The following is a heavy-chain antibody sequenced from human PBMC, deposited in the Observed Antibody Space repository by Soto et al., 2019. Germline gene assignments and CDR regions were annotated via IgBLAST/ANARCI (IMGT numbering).Heavy chain of an antibody. J-gene: IGHJ4*02. CDR2: IYYSGRT. Sequence: SETLSLTCIVSGECISSSSYYWGWIRQPPGRGLEWIGSIYYSGRTYYNPSFKSRVTISIDTSKNQFSLKISSVTATDTAVYYCARQRTTVVTQDYFDHWGQGALVTVSS. CDR1: GECISSSSYY. CDR3: ARQRTTVVTQDYFDH. V-gene: IGHV4-39*01. D-gene: IGHD2-21*02.